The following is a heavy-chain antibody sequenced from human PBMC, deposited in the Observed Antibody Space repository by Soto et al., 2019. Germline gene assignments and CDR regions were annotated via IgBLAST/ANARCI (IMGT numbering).Heavy chain of an antibody. CDR2: ISYSGGST. D-gene: IGHD2-21*02. Sequence: EVQLLESGGDLVQPGGSLRLSCAASGFTFSNYAVTWVRQAPGKGLEWVSTISYSGGSTYYADSLRGRFTISRDNSNNTLYLQLNSLRAEDTAVYYCVRDGPYCGGDCYPTWGQGTLVTVSS. V-gene: IGHV3-23*01. J-gene: IGHJ5*02. CDR1: GFTFSNYA. CDR3: VRDGPYCGGDCYPT.